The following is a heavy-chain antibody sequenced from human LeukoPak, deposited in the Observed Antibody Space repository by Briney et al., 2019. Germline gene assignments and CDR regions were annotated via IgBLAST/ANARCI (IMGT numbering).Heavy chain of an antibody. CDR1: GFTFSSYA. J-gene: IGHJ3*02. D-gene: IGHD6-6*01. V-gene: IGHV3-23*01. CDR2: ISGSVGST. CDR3: AKVIGGSSAYDALDI. Sequence: GGSLRLSCAAPGFTFSSYAMSWVRQAPGKGLEWVSAISGSVGSTYYADSVKGRFTISRDNSKNTLYLQMNSLRVEDTAVYYCAKVIGGSSAYDALDIWGQGTTVTVSS.